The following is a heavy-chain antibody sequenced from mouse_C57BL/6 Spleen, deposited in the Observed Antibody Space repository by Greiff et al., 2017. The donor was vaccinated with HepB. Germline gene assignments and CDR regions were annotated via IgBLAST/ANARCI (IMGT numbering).Heavy chain of an antibody. CDR1: GYTFTSYW. D-gene: IGHD2-2*01. CDR3: ARGGTMVTPSYYFDY. CDR2: IHPNSGST. Sequence: VQLQQPGAELVKPGASVKLSCKASGYTFTSYWMHWVKQRPGQGLEWIRMIHPNSGSTNYNEKFKSKATLTVDKSSSTAYMQLSSLTSEDSAVYYCARGGTMVTPSYYFDYWGQGTTLTVSS. V-gene: IGHV1-64*01. J-gene: IGHJ2*01.